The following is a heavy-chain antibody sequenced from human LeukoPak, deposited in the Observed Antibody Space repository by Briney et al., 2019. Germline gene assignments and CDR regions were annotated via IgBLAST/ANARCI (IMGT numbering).Heavy chain of an antibody. Sequence: GGSVNVSCKASGYTFTGYYMHWVRQAPGHGLESMRWIKANSGGTNYAQKFQGRVTMTRDTSISTAYMELSRLRSDDTTVYYCARGYSGSYFSTDYWGQGTLVTVSS. CDR2: IKANSGGT. D-gene: IGHD1-26*01. J-gene: IGHJ4*02. CDR1: GYTFTGYY. CDR3: ARGYSGSYFSTDY. V-gene: IGHV1-2*02.